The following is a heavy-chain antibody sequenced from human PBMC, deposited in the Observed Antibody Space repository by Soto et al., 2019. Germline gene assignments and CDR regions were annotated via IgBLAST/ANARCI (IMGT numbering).Heavy chain of an antibody. V-gene: IGHV3-74*01. D-gene: IGHD2-2*01. CDR1: GFTFSSYW. CDR3: ARDGIVVVPAAIFDY. CDR2: INSDGSST. J-gene: IGHJ4*02. Sequence: GGSLRLSCAASGFTFSSYWMHWVRQAPGKGLVWVSRINSDGSSTSYADSVKGRFTISRDNAKNTLYLQMNSLRAEDTAVYYCARDGIVVVPAAIFDYWGQGTLVTVSS.